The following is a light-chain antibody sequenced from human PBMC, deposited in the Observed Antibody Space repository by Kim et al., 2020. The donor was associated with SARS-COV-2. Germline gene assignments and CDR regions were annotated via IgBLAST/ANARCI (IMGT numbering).Light chain of an antibody. Sequence: VSPGQTSSSTCSGDKLGDKYACWYQQKPGQPPVLVIYQASKRPSGIPERFSGSNSGNTATLTISGTQAMDEADYYCQAWDSSTEVFGTGTKVTVL. CDR1: KLGDKY. J-gene: IGLJ1*01. CDR2: QAS. V-gene: IGLV3-1*01. CDR3: QAWDSSTEV.